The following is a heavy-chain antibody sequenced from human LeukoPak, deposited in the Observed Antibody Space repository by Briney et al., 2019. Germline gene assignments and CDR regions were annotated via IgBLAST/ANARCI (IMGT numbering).Heavy chain of an antibody. D-gene: IGHD2-2*01. Sequence: GGSLRLSCAASGFTFSSYAMHWVRQAPGKGLEWVAVISYDGSNKYYADSVKGRFTISRDNSKNTLYLQMNSLRAEDTAVYYCARDYDAWYQLPGGPDYWGQGTLVTVSS. J-gene: IGHJ4*02. CDR2: ISYDGSNK. V-gene: IGHV3-30*01. CDR1: GFTFSSYA. CDR3: ARDYDAWYQLPGGPDY.